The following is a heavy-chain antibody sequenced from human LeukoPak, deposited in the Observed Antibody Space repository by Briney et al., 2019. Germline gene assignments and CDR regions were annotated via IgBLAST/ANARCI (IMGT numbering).Heavy chain of an antibody. CDR3: ATTAVRYSSSWYEDY. CDR1: GFTFSSYA. J-gene: IGHJ4*02. V-gene: IGHV3-23*01. D-gene: IGHD6-13*01. CDR2: ISGSGGST. Sequence: GGSLRLSCAASGFTFSSYAMSWVRQAPGKGLEWVSAISGSGGSTYYADSVKGRFTISRDNSKNTLYLQMDSLRAEDTAVYYCATTAVRYSSSWYEDYWGQGTLVTVSS.